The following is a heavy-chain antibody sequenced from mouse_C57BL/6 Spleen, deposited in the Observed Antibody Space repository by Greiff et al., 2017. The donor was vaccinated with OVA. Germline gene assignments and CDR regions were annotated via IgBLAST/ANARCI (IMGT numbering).Heavy chain of an antibody. D-gene: IGHD3-1*01. V-gene: IGHV14-2*01. CDR3: ASPQGGFLDY. J-gene: IGHJ2*01. CDR2: IDPEDGET. CDR1: GFNIKDYY. Sequence: VQLQQSGAELVKPGASVKLSCTASGFNIKDYYMHWVKQRTEQGLEWIGRIDPEDGETKYAPKFQGKATITADTSSNTAYLQFSSLTSEDTAVYYCASPQGGFLDYWGQGTTLTVSS.